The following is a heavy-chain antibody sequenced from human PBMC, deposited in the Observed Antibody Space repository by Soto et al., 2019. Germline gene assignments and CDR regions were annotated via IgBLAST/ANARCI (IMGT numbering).Heavy chain of an antibody. V-gene: IGHV5-51*01. CDR2: IYPGDSDT. D-gene: IGHD6-19*01. CDR1: GYSFTSYW. J-gene: IGHJ5*02. CDR3: ASSPVAVAGTGWFDP. Sequence: GESLKISCKGSGYSFTSYWIGWVRQMPGKGLEWMGIIYPGDSDTRYSPSFQGQVTISADKSISTAYLQWGSLKASDTAMYYCASSPVAVAGTGWFDPWGQGTLVTVSS.